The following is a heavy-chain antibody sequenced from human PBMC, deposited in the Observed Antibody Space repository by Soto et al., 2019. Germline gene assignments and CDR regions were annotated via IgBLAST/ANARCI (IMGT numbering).Heavy chain of an antibody. CDR2: ISYDENDR. CDR3: ARGYRNFDY. J-gene: IGHJ4*02. Sequence: GSLRLSCVASGFSFNNYAFHWVRQAPGKGLEWVALISYDENDRSYADSVRGRFTISRDNSKNTLYLQMNSLSVEDTAVFYCARGYRNFDYWGRGTLVTVSS. D-gene: IGHD2-15*01. CDR1: GFSFNNYA. V-gene: IGHV3-30-3*01.